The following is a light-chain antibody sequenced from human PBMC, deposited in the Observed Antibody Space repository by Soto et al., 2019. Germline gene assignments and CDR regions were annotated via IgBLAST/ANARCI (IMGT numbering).Light chain of an antibody. CDR3: QQYGISPPNT. V-gene: IGKV3-20*01. J-gene: IGKJ5*01. CDR2: AAS. CDR1: QSVGSSY. Sequence: VLTQAPGALSLSPGERASLSCRASQSVGSSYLAWYQQKPGQAPRLLIYAASSRATGVPERFSGSGSGTDFTLTISRLEPEAFAVYYCQQYGISPPNTFGQGTRLEIK.